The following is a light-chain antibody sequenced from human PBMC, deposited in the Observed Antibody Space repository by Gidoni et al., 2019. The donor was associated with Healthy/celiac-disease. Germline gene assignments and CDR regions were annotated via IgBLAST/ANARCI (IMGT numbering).Light chain of an antibody. V-gene: IGLV3-1*01. CDR3: QAWDSSTAV. CDR2: QDS. Sequence: SYELTQPPSVSVSPGQTASITCSGDKLGDKYASWYQQKPGQSPVVVIYQDSRRPSGIPERFSGSNSGNTATLTISGTQAMDEDDYYCQAWDSSTAVFGGGTKLTVL. J-gene: IGLJ2*01. CDR1: KLGDKY.